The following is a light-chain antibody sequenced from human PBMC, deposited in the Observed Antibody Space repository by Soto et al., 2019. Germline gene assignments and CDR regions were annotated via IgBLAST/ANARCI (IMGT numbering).Light chain of an antibody. Sequence: DIQMTQSPSSLSASVGDRVTITCRASQGIRFDLAWYQQKPGKAPERLIYVASTLQSGVPSRFSGSGSGTEFTLTISSLHPEDSATYYCLQHNSFPWTLGQGTKVEIK. V-gene: IGKV1-17*01. CDR1: QGIRFD. CDR2: VAS. J-gene: IGKJ1*01. CDR3: LQHNSFPWT.